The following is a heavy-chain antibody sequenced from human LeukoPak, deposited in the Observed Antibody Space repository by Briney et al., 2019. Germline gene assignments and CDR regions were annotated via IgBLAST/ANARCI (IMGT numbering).Heavy chain of an antibody. J-gene: IGHJ3*02. V-gene: IGHV5-51*01. CDR1: GYSFTSYW. CDR2: IYPGDSDT. D-gene: IGHD6-6*01. CDR3: ATYKKQLRDAFDI. Sequence: GESLKISCKGPGYSFTSYWIGWVRQMPGKGLEWMGIIYPGDSDTRYSPSFQGQVTISADKSISTAYLQWSSLKASDTAMYYCATYKKQLRDAFDIWGQGTMVTVSS.